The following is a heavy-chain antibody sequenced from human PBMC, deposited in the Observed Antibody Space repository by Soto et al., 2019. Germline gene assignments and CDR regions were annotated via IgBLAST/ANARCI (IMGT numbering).Heavy chain of an antibody. CDR1: GYSFAAYY. CDR2: INPDSGGT. D-gene: IGHD4-17*01. CDR3: ARDQMTTVTINDYYGMDV. V-gene: IGHV1-2*02. Sequence: ASVKVSCKASGYSFAAYYMHWVRQAPGQGLEWMGWINPDSGGTNYAQKFQGRVTMTRDSSITTAYMELTGLRSDDTAVYYCARDQMTTVTINDYYGMDVWGQGTTVTVSS. J-gene: IGHJ6*02.